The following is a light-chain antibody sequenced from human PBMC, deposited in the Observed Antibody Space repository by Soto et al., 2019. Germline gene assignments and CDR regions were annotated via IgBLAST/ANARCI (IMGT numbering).Light chain of an antibody. Sequence: QSVLTQPASVSGSPGQSITISCTGTSGDVGSYNLVSWYQQLPGKAPKLLIYEVSKRPSGVSNRFSGSKSGNTASLTISGLQAEDEADYYCCSYAGSTPYVFGTGTKVTVL. V-gene: IGLV2-23*02. CDR2: EVS. J-gene: IGLJ1*01. CDR1: SGDVGSYNL. CDR3: CSYAGSTPYV.